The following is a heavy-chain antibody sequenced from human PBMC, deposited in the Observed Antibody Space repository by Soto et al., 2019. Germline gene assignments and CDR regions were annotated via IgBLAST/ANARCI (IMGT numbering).Heavy chain of an antibody. J-gene: IGHJ5*02. CDR2: ISGSGGST. D-gene: IGHD3-3*01. V-gene: IGHV3-23*01. Sequence: EVQLLESGGGLVQPGGSLRLSCEASGFTFSTYAMTWVRQAPGKGLEWVSGISGSGGSTYYADSVKGRFTISRDNSKNTLYLQMNSLRAEDTAVYYCAKRPLATVFGVAGNRFDPWGQGTLVTVSS. CDR3: AKRPLATVFGVAGNRFDP. CDR1: GFTFSTYA.